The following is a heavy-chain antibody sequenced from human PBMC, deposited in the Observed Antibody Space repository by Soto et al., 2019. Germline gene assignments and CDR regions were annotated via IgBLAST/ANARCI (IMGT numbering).Heavy chain of an antibody. D-gene: IGHD3-22*01. CDR3: ARDRRGGTRPHYYDSSGYYNPFDR. V-gene: IGHV4-4*07. CDR1: GGSISFYY. CDR2: VYSSGNT. Sequence: KTSETLSLTCTVSGGSISFYYWSWIRQPAGKGLEWIGRVYSSGNTNYNPSLKSRLTMSVDTSNNQFSLKLRSVTAADTAMYYCARDRRGGTRPHYYDSSGYYNPFDRWGQGTLVTVSS. J-gene: IGHJ4*02.